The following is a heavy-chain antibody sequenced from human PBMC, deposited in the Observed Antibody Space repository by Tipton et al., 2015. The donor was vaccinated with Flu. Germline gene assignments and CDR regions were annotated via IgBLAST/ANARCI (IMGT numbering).Heavy chain of an antibody. D-gene: IGHD3-22*01. CDR2: VSGITGGP. Sequence: SLRLSCAASGFTFSNYAMNWVRQAPGKGLEWVSGVSGITGGPNYADSVKGRFTMSRDNTKNTLYLQMSSLRVEDTAVYYCAKADSSGFYYARRHSWGQGTLVTVSS. J-gene: IGHJ4*02. V-gene: IGHV3-23*01. CDR3: AKADSSGFYYARRHS. CDR1: GFTFSNYA.